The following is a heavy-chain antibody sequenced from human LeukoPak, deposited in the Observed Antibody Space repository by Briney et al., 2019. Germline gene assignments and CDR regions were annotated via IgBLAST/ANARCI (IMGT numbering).Heavy chain of an antibody. J-gene: IGHJ6*02. CDR2: INHSGST. Sequence: SETLSLTCAVYGGSFSGYYWSWIRQPPGKGLEWIGGINHSGSTNYNPSLKSRVTISVDTSKNQFSLKLSSVTAADTAVYYCARGPYDYVWGSYRPLYGMDVWGQGTTVTVSS. CDR3: ARGPYDYVWGSYRPLYGMDV. CDR1: GGSFSGYY. V-gene: IGHV4-34*01. D-gene: IGHD3-16*02.